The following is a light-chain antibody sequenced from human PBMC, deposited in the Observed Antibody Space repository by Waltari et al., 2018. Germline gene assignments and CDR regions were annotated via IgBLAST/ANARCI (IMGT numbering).Light chain of an antibody. CDR1: SSDVGSYNR. V-gene: IGLV2-18*02. J-gene: IGLJ3*02. CDR2: EVS. CDR3: SSYTSSSTWV. Sequence: QSALTQPPSVSGSPGQSVTISCTGTSSDVGSYNRVSWYQQPPDTAPKLVIYEVSNRPSGVLDRFSGSKSGNTASLTISGLQAEDEADYYCSSYTSSSTWVFGGGTKLTVL.